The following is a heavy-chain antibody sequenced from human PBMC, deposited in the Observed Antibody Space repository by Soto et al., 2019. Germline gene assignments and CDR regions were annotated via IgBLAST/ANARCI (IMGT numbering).Heavy chain of an antibody. CDR2: IITFFGAA. V-gene: IGHV1-69*01. J-gene: IGHJ6*02. D-gene: IGHD1-1*01. CDR3: ARGGKERFRGSGMGV. CDR1: GGRFSTYA. Sequence: QVQLVQSGAEVRKPGSSVRVSCKASGGRFSTYAFNWMRQAPGQGLEWLGGIITFFGAAMYAQKFQGRVTITADELTTTAYMELSGLRSEDTAVYYCARGGKERFRGSGMGVWGQGTTVTVSS.